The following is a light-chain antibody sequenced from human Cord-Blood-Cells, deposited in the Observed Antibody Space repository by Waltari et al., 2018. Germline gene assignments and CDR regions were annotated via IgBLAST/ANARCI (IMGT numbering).Light chain of an antibody. Sequence: QSALTQPPSVSGSPGQSVHISCTGTSSDVGSYNRLPWYQQPPRPAPKLMIYEVSNRPSGVPDRFSGSKSGNTASLTISWLQAEDEADYYCSSYTSSSTYVFGTGTKVTVL. CDR3: SSYTSSSTYV. CDR1: SSDVGSYNR. J-gene: IGLJ1*01. V-gene: IGLV2-18*02. CDR2: EVS.